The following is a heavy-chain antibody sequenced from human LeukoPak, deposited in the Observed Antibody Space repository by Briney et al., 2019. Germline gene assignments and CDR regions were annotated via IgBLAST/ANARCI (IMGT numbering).Heavy chain of an antibody. CDR2: IYTSGST. Sequence: SETLSLTCTVSGGSISSGSYYWSWIRQPAGKGLEWIGRIYTSGSTNYNPSLKSRVIISVDKSKNQFSLKLSSVTAADTAVYYCARQRGGGFDYWGQGTLVTVSS. V-gene: IGHV4-61*02. D-gene: IGHD6-25*01. CDR1: GGSISSGSYY. J-gene: IGHJ4*02. CDR3: ARQRGGGFDY.